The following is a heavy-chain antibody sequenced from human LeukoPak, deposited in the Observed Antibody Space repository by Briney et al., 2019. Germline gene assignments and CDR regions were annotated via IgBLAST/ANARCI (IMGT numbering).Heavy chain of an antibody. Sequence: GGSLRLSCAASGFTFSSYGMHWVRQAPGKGLEWVSYISSSNSTIYYADSVKGRFTISRDNAKNSLYLQMNSLRAEDTAVYYCARGLPQATPLPYYFDYWGQGTLVTVSS. CDR2: ISSSNSTI. D-gene: IGHD4-11*01. CDR3: ARGLPQATPLPYYFDY. CDR1: GFTFSSYG. V-gene: IGHV3-48*01. J-gene: IGHJ4*02.